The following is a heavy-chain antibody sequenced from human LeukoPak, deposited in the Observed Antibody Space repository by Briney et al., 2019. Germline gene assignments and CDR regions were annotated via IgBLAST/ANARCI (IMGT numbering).Heavy chain of an antibody. J-gene: IGHJ3*02. V-gene: IGHV3-23*01. CDR1: GFTFSDYA. CDR2: ISGSGGGT. Sequence: GGSLRLSCAASGFTFSDYAMTWVRQAPGKGVEWVSAISGSGGGTEYADSVKGRFTISRDNSKNTLYLQMNSLRAEDTAVYYCAKCSTTCYANAFYIWGQGTTVTVSS. CDR3: AKCSTTCYANAFYI. D-gene: IGHD2-2*01.